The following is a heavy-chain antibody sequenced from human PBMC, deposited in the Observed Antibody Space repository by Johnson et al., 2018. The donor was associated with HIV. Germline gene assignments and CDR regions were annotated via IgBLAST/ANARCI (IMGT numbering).Heavy chain of an antibody. J-gene: IGHJ3*01. V-gene: IGHV3-11*04. D-gene: IGHD4-23*01. Sequence: QLQLVESGGGLVKPGGSLRLSCAGSGFTFIDYYMSWIRQAPGKGLEWISYISGSGSTIYYADSVKGRFTISRDNAKNSLYLQMNRLRADDTATYYWAKSPRKDNGGNSGGIDFWGQGTRVTVSS. CDR2: ISGSGSTI. CDR3: AKSPRKDNGGNSGGIDF. CDR1: GFTFIDYY.